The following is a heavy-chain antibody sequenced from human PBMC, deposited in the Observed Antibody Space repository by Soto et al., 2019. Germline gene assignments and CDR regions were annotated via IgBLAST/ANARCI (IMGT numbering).Heavy chain of an antibody. V-gene: IGHV3-53*01. CDR2: IYSDGTT. CDR1: GFTVSRNY. J-gene: IGHJ4*02. Sequence: GGSLRLSCAASGFTVSRNYMSWVRQAPGKGLEWVSVIYSDGTTYYADSVKGRFTISRDNSKNTLNLQMNSLRAEDTAVYYCARRSSSWYFDYWGQGTLVTVSS. CDR3: ARRSSSWYFDY. D-gene: IGHD6-13*01.